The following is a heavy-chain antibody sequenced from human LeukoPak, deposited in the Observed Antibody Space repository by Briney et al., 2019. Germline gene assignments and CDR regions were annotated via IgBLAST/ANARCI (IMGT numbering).Heavy chain of an antibody. D-gene: IGHD1-1*01. J-gene: IGHJ4*02. CDR1: GFTFSNYP. V-gene: IGHV3-23*01. Sequence: GGSLRLSCAASGFTFSNYPMDWVRQAPGKGLEWISAISSSGFNAYYADSVKGRFTSSRDNSKNTLYLQMDSLRPEDTAVYYCAKSGGFYYFDYWGQGTLVTVSS. CDR3: AKSGGFYYFDY. CDR2: ISSSGFNA.